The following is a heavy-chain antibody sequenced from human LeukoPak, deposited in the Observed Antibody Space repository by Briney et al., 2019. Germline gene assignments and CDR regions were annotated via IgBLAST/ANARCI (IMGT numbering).Heavy chain of an antibody. V-gene: IGHV1-46*01. CDR2: INPSGGST. D-gene: IGHD3-3*01. CDR1: GYTFTSYY. CDR3: ASLVTIFGVADNFDY. J-gene: IGHJ4*02. Sequence: ASVKVSCKASGYTFTSYYMHWVRQAPGQGLEWMGIINPSGGSTSYAQKFQGRVTMTRDTSTSTAYMELSRLRSDDTAVYYCASLVTIFGVADNFDYWGQGTLVTVSS.